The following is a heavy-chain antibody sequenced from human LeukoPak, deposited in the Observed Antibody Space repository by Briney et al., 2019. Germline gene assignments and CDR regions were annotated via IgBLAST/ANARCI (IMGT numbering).Heavy chain of an antibody. CDR1: GFTFSSYS. CDR3: ASTATVRFLEWLPQMARVYYYYYMDV. V-gene: IGHV3-21*01. CDR2: ISSSSSYI. Sequence: PGGSLRLSCAASGFTFSSYSMNWVRQAPGKGLEWVSSISSSSSYIYYADSVKGRFTISRDNAKNSLYLQMNSLRAEDTAVYYYASTATVRFLEWLPQMARVYYYYYMDVWGKGTTVTVSS. D-gene: IGHD3-3*01. J-gene: IGHJ6*03.